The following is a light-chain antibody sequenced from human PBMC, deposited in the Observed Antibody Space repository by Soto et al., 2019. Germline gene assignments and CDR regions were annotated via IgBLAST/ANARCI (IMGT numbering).Light chain of an antibody. CDR2: DSN. Sequence: VLKQPPSVSGAPGQRVIISGTGSSSNIGAGRDVHWYRQFPGEAPKFLISDSNHRPSGVPDRFSVSKSGASASLAITGLRAEDEGDYFCQSYGTSLSGLYVFGTGTKVTVL. J-gene: IGLJ1*01. CDR1: SSNIGAGRD. V-gene: IGLV1-40*01. CDR3: QSYGTSLSGLYV.